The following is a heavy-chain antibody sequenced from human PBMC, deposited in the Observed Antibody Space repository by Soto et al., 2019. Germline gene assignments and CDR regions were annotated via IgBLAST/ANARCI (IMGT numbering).Heavy chain of an antibody. CDR2: ISAYDDNT. CDR3: ARGGYYDSSGSRNYHYYGMNV. CDR1: GYRFTSYG. V-gene: IGHV1-18*01. D-gene: IGHD3-22*01. J-gene: IGHJ6*02. Sequence: ASVKVSCKACGYRFTSYGISWVRQAPGQGLEWLGWISAYDDNTKYAQTLQGRVSMSTDTSTNTAYMELRSLRSDDTAMYYCARGGYYDSSGSRNYHYYGMNVWGQGTTVTVSS.